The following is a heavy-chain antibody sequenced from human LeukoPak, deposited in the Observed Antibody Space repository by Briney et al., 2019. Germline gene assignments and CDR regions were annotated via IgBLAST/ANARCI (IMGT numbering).Heavy chain of an antibody. V-gene: IGHV3-23*01. D-gene: IGHD3-10*01. Sequence: GGSLRLSCAASGFTFSIYAMSCVPEAPGKGLEWVSAISGSGGSTYYAHSVKGRFTISRDNSKNTLYLQMNSLRAEDTAVYYCAKTAPGGRYFDYWGQGTLVTVSS. CDR1: GFTFSIYA. J-gene: IGHJ4*02. CDR3: AKTAPGGRYFDY. CDR2: ISGSGGST.